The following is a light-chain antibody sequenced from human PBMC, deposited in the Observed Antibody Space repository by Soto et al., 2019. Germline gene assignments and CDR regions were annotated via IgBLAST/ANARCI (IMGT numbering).Light chain of an antibody. CDR2: TNY. J-gene: IGLJ1*01. V-gene: IGLV1-44*01. CDR1: NSNIGSNT. Sequence: QSVLTQPPSASGTPEQRVTISCSGSNSNIGSNTVNWYQQLPGTAPKLLIYTNYQRPSGVPDRFSGSKSGTSASLAISGLQSEDEADYYCATWDDSLNGRVFGTGTKVTVL. CDR3: ATWDDSLNGRV.